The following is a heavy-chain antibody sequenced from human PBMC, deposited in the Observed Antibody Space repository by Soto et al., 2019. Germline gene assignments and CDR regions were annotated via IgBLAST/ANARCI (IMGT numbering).Heavy chain of an antibody. CDR1: GFTFSSYD. J-gene: IGHJ4*02. V-gene: IGHV3-13*01. CDR3: ASGGWGSSWYEGGSRIDY. CDR2: IGASGDT. D-gene: IGHD6-13*01. Sequence: EVQLVESGGGLVQPGGSLRLSCAASGFTFSSYDMHWVRQVTGKGLEWVSAIGASGDTYYPDSLKGRFTISRENAKNSLYVKMNSLRAEDTAVYYCASGGWGSSWYEGGSRIDYWGQGTLVTVSS.